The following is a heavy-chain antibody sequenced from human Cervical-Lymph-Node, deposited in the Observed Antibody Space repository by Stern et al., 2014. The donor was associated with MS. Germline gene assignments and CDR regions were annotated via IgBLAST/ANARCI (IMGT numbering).Heavy chain of an antibody. CDR1: GYIFTDYY. V-gene: IGHV1-2*02. CDR3: ARGSGTAYDLRGDY. Sequence: VQLVQSGAEARAPGASMKVSWKASGYIFTDYYLHWVRQAPGQGLEWLGWINPNSGGTNYAQNFQGRVTMTRDTSISTAYMELRWLGSADTAVYYCARGSGTAYDLRGDYWGQGTLVTVSS. D-gene: IGHD3-3*01. CDR2: INPNSGGT. J-gene: IGHJ4*01.